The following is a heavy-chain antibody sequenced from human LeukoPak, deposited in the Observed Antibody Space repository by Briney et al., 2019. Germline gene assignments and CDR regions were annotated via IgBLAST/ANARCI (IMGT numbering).Heavy chain of an antibody. CDR2: IKQDETEK. D-gene: IGHD5-18*01. J-gene: IGHJ4*02. Sequence: GGSLRLSCTASGFTFSNFWMGWVRQAPGKGLEWVANIKQDETEKFYLGSVKGRFTISRDNSKNTLYLQMNSLRAEDTAVYYCAREEGIQLWLYYFDYWGQGTLVTVSS. CDR1: GFTFSNFW. V-gene: IGHV3-7*01. CDR3: AREEGIQLWLYYFDY.